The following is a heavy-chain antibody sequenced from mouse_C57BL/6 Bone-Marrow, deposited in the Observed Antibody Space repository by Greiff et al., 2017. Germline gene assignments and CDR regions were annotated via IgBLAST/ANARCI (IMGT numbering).Heavy chain of an antibody. CDR2: IDPSDSYT. Sequence: VQLQQPGAELVMPGASVKLSCKASGYTFTSYWMHWVKQRPGQGLEWIGEIDPSDSYTNYNQKFKGKSTLTVDKYSSTAYMQLSSLTSEDSAVYYCARLGFYYFDYWGQGTTLTVSS. CDR3: ARLGFYYFDY. J-gene: IGHJ2*01. CDR1: GYTFTSYW. D-gene: IGHD4-1*01. V-gene: IGHV1-69*01.